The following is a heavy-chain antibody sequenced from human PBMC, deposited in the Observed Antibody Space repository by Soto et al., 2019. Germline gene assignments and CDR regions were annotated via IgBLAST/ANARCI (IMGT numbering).Heavy chain of an antibody. CDR1: GYTFTSYY. CDR2: INPSGGST. D-gene: IGHD1-1*01. CDR3: ARSNWNDVSYFDY. J-gene: IGHJ4*02. Sequence: QVQLVQSGAEVKKPGASVEVSCKASGYTFTSYYFHWVRQAPGQGLEWVGLINPSGGSTTYARKFQGRVTMTRDTSTSTVYMELSSLRSEDTAVYFCARSNWNDVSYFDYWGQGTLVTVSS. V-gene: IGHV1-46*03.